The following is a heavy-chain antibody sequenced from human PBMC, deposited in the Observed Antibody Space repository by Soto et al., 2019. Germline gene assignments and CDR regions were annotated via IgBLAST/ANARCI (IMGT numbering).Heavy chain of an antibody. V-gene: IGHV1-2*02. Sequence: ASVKVSCKASGYTFTGYYIHWVRQAPGQGLEWMGWINPNSGGTNYAQKFQGRVTMTRDTSISTAYMELSRLRSDDTAVYYCARVEYYDFWSGYYTGINYYGMDVWGQGTTVTVSS. CDR2: INPNSGGT. CDR3: ARVEYYDFWSGYYTGINYYGMDV. D-gene: IGHD3-3*01. CDR1: GYTFTGYY. J-gene: IGHJ6*02.